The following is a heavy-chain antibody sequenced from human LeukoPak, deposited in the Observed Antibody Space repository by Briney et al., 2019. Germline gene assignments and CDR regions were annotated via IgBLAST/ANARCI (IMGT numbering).Heavy chain of an antibody. CDR3: ARDTWYYDSSGYYYFDY. V-gene: IGHV1-69*13. J-gene: IGHJ4*02. CDR1: GGTFISYA. Sequence: GASVKVSCKASGGTFISYAISWVRQAPGQGLEWMGGIIPIFGTANYAQKFQGRVTITADESTSTAYMELSSLRSEDTAVYYCARDTWYYDSSGYYYFDYWGQGTLVTVSS. CDR2: IIPIFGTA. D-gene: IGHD3-22*01.